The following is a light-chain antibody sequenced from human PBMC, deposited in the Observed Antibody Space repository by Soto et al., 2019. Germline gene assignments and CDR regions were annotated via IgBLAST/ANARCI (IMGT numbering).Light chain of an antibody. Sequence: EIVLTQSPGTLSLSPGERATLSCRASQSVSSNHLAWYQQKPGQAPRLLIYGASTRATDIPARFSGSGSGTEFTLTISSLQSEDFALYYCQQYNNWPLTFGGGTKVDIK. V-gene: IGKV3-15*01. CDR3: QQYNNWPLT. CDR1: QSVSSN. J-gene: IGKJ4*01. CDR2: GAS.